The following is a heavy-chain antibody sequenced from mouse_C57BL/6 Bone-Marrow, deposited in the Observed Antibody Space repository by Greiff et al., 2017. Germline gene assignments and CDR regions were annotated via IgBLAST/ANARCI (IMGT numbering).Heavy chain of an antibody. CDR1: GYTFTSYW. D-gene: IGHD1-1*01. V-gene: IGHV1-55*01. J-gene: IGHJ2*01. CDR3: ASDYYGSSSFDY. Sequence: VKLQQPGAELVKPGASVKMSCKASGYTFTSYWITWVKQRPGQGLEWIGDIYPGSGSTNYNEKFKSKATLTVDTSSSTAYMQLSSLTSEDSAVYYCASDYYGSSSFDYWGQGTTLTVSS. CDR2: IYPGSGST.